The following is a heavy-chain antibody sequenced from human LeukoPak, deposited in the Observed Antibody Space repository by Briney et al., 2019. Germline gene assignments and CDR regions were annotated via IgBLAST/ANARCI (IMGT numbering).Heavy chain of an antibody. J-gene: IGHJ4*02. V-gene: IGHV3-23*01. CDR1: GFTFSSYA. Sequence: GGSLRLSCAASGFTFSSYAVSWVRQAPGKGLEWVSSISGSGGSTYSADSVKGRFTISRDNSKNTLHLQMNSLRAEDTALYYCAKDRSCTNDICHGDFDCWGQGTLVTVSS. CDR2: ISGSGGST. CDR3: AKDRSCTNDICHGDFDC. D-gene: IGHD2-8*01.